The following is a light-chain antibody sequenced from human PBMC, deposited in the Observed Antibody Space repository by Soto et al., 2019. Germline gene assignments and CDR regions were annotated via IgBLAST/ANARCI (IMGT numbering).Light chain of an antibody. Sequence: QSALTQPASVSGSPGQSITISCTGTSSDVGGYNYVSWYQQHPSKAPKLMIYDVSNRPSGVSNRFSGSKSGNTASLTISGLQAEDEADYYCSSYTSSSTLYVSGTGNKVTVL. J-gene: IGLJ1*01. CDR3: SSYTSSSTLYV. V-gene: IGLV2-14*01. CDR1: SSDVGGYNY. CDR2: DVS.